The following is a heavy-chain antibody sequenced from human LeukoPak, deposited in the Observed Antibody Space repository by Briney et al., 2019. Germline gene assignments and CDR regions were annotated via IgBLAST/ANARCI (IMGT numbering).Heavy chain of an antibody. D-gene: IGHD5-18*01. V-gene: IGHV4-38-2*02. CDR3: ARVGQLWYLDY. Sequence: KASETLSLTCTVSGYSISSGYYWGWIRQPPGKGLEWIGSIYHSGSTYYNPSLKSRVTISVDTSKNQFSLKLSSVTAADTAVYYCARVGQLWYLDYWGQGTLVTVSS. CDR1: GYSISSGYY. J-gene: IGHJ4*02. CDR2: IYHSGST.